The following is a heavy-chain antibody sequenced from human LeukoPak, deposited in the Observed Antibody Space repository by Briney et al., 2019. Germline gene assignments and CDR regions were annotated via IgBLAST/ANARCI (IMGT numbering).Heavy chain of an antibody. J-gene: IGHJ5*02. V-gene: IGHV1-69*01. Sequence: SLSLSCTASGGTFTAYAISWGAQAPGQGLGGRGGFIPIFVTANYAQKFQGRVTITADESKSTAYMELSSLRSEDTAVYYCARVGGYCTNGVVLCRPTAENNWFDPWGQGTLVTVSS. CDR2: FIPIFVTA. CDR3: ARVGGYCTNGVVLCRPTAENNWFDP. CDR1: GGTFTAYA. D-gene: IGHD2-8*01.